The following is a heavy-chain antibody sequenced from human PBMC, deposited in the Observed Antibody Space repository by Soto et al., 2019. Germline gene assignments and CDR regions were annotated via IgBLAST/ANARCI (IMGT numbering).Heavy chain of an antibody. CDR1: GYTFANYA. CDR2: VNAGNANT. D-gene: IGHD6-13*01. Sequence: GASVKVSCKASGYTFANYAIHWVRQAPGQRLEWMGWVNAGNANTEYSQKFQGRVTITRDTSASTAYMELSSLRSEDTAVYYCVRGSPSNSWPFTYWGQGTLVTVSS. V-gene: IGHV1-3*01. CDR3: VRGSPSNSWPFTY. J-gene: IGHJ4*02.